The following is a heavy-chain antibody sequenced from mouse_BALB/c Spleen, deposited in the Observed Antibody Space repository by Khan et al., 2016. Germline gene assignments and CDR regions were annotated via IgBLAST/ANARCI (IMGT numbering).Heavy chain of an antibody. CDR3: AITLYDYDVGFAY. Sequence: VQLQQSGAELVKPGASVKLSCTASGFNIKDTYMHWVKQRPEQGLEWFGRIDPANGNTKYDPKFQGKATITADAYSNTAYLQLSSLTSADTCVYYCAITLYDYDVGFAYWGQGTMVTVSA. D-gene: IGHD2-4*01. CDR2: IDPANGNT. V-gene: IGHV14-3*02. CDR1: GFNIKDTY. J-gene: IGHJ3*01.